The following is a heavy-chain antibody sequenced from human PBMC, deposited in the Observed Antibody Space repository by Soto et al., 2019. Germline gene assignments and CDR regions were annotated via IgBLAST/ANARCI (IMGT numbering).Heavy chain of an antibody. CDR2: ISAYSGNI. CDR3: ARDCSGATCSFNY. Sequence: QVQLAQSGADVKKPGASVKVSCKTSGYTFTSYGTSWVRQVPGQGLEWMGWISAYSGNINYAQKFQDRVTMTTDTSTSTAYMELRSLRSDDTAVYYCARDCSGATCSFNYWGRGTLVTVSS. J-gene: IGHJ4*02. V-gene: IGHV1-18*01. CDR1: GYTFTSYG. D-gene: IGHD2-15*01.